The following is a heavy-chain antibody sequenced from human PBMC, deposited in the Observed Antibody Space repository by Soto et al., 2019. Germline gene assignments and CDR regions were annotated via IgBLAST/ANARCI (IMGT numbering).Heavy chain of an antibody. D-gene: IGHD2-2*01. CDR3: AKQGPLYCSGTSCPYYFDY. CDR1: GGTFSSYA. V-gene: IGHV1-69*13. J-gene: IGHJ4*02. CDR2: IIPIFGTA. Sequence: ASVKVSCKASGGTFSSYAISWVRQAPGQGLEWMGGIIPIFGTAIYAQKFQGRVTITADESTSTAYMELSSLRSEDTAVYYCAKQGPLYCSGTSCPYYFDYWGQGALVTVSS.